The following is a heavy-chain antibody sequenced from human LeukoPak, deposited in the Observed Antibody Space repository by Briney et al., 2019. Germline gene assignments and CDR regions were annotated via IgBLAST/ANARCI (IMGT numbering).Heavy chain of an antibody. CDR1: GFTFSSYG. Sequence: GGSLRLSCAASGFTFSSYGMSWVRQAPGKGLEWVSAISGSGGSTYYADSVKGRFTISRDNSKNTLYLQMNSLRAEDTAVYYCATAYYYDSSGPPVGWGQGTLVTVSS. J-gene: IGHJ1*01. D-gene: IGHD3-22*01. CDR2: ISGSGGST. CDR3: ATAYYYDSSGPPVG. V-gene: IGHV3-23*01.